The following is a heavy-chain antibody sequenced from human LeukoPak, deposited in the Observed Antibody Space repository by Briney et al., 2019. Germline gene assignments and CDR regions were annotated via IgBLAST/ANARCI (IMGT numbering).Heavy chain of an antibody. CDR3: ARGRSITLLRGVAMSDGFDI. V-gene: IGHV3-21*06. CDR2: TDTSGNYI. CDR1: GLTVSSNH. J-gene: IGHJ3*02. Sequence: GGSLRLSCAVSGLTVSSNHMSWVRLAPGKGLEWVSFTDTSGNYIYYGDSVKGRFTISRDKAGNFLFLQMNGLRAEDSAVYYCARGRSITLLRGVAMSDGFDIWGQGAMVAVSS. D-gene: IGHD3-10*01.